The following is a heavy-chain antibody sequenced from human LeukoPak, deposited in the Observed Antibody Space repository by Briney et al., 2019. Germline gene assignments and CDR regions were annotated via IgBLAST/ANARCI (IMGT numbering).Heavy chain of an antibody. D-gene: IGHD2-2*01. CDR3: ARGFGVYCSSTSCQTYGMDV. CDR1: GFTFLNYN. V-gene: IGHV3-21*04. J-gene: IGHJ6*02. Sequence: PGGSLRLSCAASGFTFLNYNIKWVRQAPGKGLEWVSSNSVKGRFTISRDNAKNSVSLQMNSLRAEDTALYHCARGFGVYCSSTSCQTYGMDVWGQGTTVTVSS.